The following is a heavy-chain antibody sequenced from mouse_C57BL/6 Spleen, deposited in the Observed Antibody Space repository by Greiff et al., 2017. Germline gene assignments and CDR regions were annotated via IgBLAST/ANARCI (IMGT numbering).Heavy chain of an antibody. D-gene: IGHD4-1*01. V-gene: IGHV1-50*01. CDR2: IDPSDSYT. J-gene: IGHJ2*01. CDR3: ARGGLGHFDY. Sequence: QVHVKQPGAELVKPGASVKLSCKASGYTFTSYWMQWVKQRPGQGLEWMGEIDPSDSYTNYNQKFKGKATLTVDTSSSTAYMQLSSLTSEDSAVYYCARGGLGHFDYWGQGTTLTVAS. CDR1: GYTFTSYW.